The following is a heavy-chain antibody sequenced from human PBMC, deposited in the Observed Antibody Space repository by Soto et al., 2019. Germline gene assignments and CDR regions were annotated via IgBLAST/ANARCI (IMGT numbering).Heavy chain of an antibody. V-gene: IGHV3-7*03. J-gene: IGHJ4*02. CDR2: IKQDGSEK. Sequence: PVVSRRRSCAAAGFTFSSYWKSWVRQAPGKGLEWVANIKQDGSEKYYVDSVKGRFTISRDNAKNSRYLQMNSLRAEDTAVYYCAREGRGWYDDWGQRTRVTVCS. D-gene: IGHD6-19*01. CDR1: GFTFSSYW. CDR3: AREGRGWYDD.